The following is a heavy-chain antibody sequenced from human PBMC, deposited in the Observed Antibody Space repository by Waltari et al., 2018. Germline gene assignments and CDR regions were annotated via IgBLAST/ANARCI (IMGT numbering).Heavy chain of an antibody. D-gene: IGHD5-12*01. J-gene: IGHJ4*02. CDR3: ARETVATTWGDYYFDY. CDR2: SYYSGST. CDR1: GGSISSGGYY. Sequence: QVQLQESGPGLVKPSQTLSLTCTVSGGSISSGGYYWSWIRQHPGKGLEWIGYSYYSGSTYYNPSLKSRVTISVDTSKNQFSLKLSSVTAADTAVYYCARETVATTWGDYYFDYWGQGTLVTVSS. V-gene: IGHV4-31*03.